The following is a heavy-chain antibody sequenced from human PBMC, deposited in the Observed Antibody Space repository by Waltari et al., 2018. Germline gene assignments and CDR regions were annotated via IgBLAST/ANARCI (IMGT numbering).Heavy chain of an antibody. CDR3: TRDEKALYNWNDGRGYYMGV. CDR1: GFTFGDYA. V-gene: IGHV3-49*04. Sequence: EVQLVESGGGLIQPGRSLRLSCSGSGFTFGDYAVSWVRQAPGKGLEWVSFIRSTPFGGTTEYAASVKGRFTISRDDSESVAYLQMNSLKFEDTAVYYCTRDEKALYNWNDGRGYYMGVWGKGTTVTVSS. D-gene: IGHD1-1*01. J-gene: IGHJ6*03. CDR2: IRSTPFGGTT.